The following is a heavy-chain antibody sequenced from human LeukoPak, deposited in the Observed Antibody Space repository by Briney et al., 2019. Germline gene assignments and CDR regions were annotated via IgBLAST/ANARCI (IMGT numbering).Heavy chain of an antibody. Sequence: SETLSLTCTVSGGSISSYYWGWIRQPPGKRLEWIGSIYYSGNTYYNPTLKSRITISVDTSKNQFSLNLTSVTAADAAVYYCARDRSIAAAGTFDPWGQGTLVTVSS. CDR3: ARDRSIAAAGTFDP. V-gene: IGHV4-39*07. CDR2: IYYSGNT. CDR1: GGSISSYY. J-gene: IGHJ5*02. D-gene: IGHD6-13*01.